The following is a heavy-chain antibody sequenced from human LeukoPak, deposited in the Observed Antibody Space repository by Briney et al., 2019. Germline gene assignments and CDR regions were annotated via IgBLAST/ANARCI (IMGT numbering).Heavy chain of an antibody. V-gene: IGHV3-30*02. D-gene: IGHD3-9*01. CDR1: EFTFSSYG. J-gene: IGHJ6*02. CDR2: IRYDGSNK. CDR3: AKDINYDILTGFYRYGMDV. Sequence: GGSLRLSCAASEFTFSSYGMYWVRQAPGKGLEWVAFIRYDGSNKYYADSVKGRFTISRDNSKNTVYLQMNSLRAEDTAVYYCAKDINYDILTGFYRYGMDVWGQGTTVTVSS.